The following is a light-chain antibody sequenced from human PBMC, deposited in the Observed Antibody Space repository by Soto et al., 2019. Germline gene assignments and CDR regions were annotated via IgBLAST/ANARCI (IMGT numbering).Light chain of an antibody. CDR3: QQYNSYSWT. J-gene: IGKJ1*01. CDR1: QSISSW. CDR2: KAS. V-gene: IGKV1-5*03. Sequence: DIPMTQSPSTLSASLLEGVTITCRASQSISSWLAWYQQKPGKAPKLLIYKASSLESGVPSRFSGSGSGTEFTLTISSLQPDDFATYYCQQYNSYSWTFGQGTEVDI.